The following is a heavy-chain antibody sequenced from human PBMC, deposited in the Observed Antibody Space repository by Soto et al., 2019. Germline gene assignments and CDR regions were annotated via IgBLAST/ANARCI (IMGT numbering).Heavy chain of an antibody. CDR3: ARDRRDSVADRRSFDV. J-gene: IGHJ3*01. CDR1: GYSFTTYG. CDR2: ISVYNGDT. Sequence: QVQLVQSGAEVMKPGASVRVSCKASGYSFTTYGISWVRQAPGQGHEYMGWISVYNGDTNYAQKLQGRVTMTTDTSTSTAYMELRSLRSDDTAIYYCARDRRDSVADRRSFDVWGQGTMVTVSS. D-gene: IGHD1-26*01. V-gene: IGHV1-18*01.